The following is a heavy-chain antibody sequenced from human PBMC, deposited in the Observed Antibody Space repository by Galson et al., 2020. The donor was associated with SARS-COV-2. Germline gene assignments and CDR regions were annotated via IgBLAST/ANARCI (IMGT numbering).Heavy chain of an antibody. Sequence: TGGSLRLSCAASGFTFSSYAMHWVRQAPGRGLEWVAVISYDGSTKYYSDSVKGRFTISRDNSKNTLYLQMDSLRPEDTAVHYCATGDTIAGVAHYYAMGVWGQGTTVTVSS. CDR1: GFTFSSYA. V-gene: IGHV3-30-3*01. D-gene: IGHD3-3*01. J-gene: IGHJ6*02. CDR2: ISYDGSTK. CDR3: ATGDTIAGVAHYYAMGV.